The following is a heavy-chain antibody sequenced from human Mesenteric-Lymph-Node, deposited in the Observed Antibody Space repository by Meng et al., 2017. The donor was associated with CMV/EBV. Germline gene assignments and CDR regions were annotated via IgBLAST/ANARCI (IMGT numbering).Heavy chain of an antibody. D-gene: IGHD3-22*01. J-gene: IGHJ3*02. CDR1: GFTFSDYW. Sequence: GESLKISCAASGFTFSDYWMSWVRQAPGKGLEWVANIKQDGSEKYYVDSVKGRFTISRDNAKSSLYLQMNSLRAEDTAVYYCARLMEDYFDRSEYPDDFDIWGQGTMVTVSS. CDR3: ARLMEDYFDRSEYPDDFDI. V-gene: IGHV3-7*01. CDR2: IKQDGSEK.